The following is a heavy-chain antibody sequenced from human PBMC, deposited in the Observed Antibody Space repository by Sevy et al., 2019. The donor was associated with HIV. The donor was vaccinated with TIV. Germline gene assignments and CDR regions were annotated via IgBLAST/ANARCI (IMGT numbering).Heavy chain of an antibody. J-gene: IGHJ3*02. CDR2: ISAYNGNT. CDR3: ARGYYDFWSGYYRRDAFDI. V-gene: IGHV1-18*01. D-gene: IGHD3-3*01. CDR1: GYTFTSYG. Sequence: ASVKVSCTASGYTFTSYGISWVRQAPGQGLEWMGWISAYNGNTNYAQKLQGRVTLTTDTSTSTAYMELRSLRSDDTAVYYCARGYYDFWSGYYRRDAFDIWGPGTMVTVS.